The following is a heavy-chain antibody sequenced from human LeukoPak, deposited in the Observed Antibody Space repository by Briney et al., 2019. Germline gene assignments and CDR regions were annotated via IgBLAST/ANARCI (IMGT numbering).Heavy chain of an antibody. CDR2: INPSGGST. V-gene: IGHV1-46*01. Sequence: ASVKVSCKASGYTFTSYYMHWVRQAPGQGLEWMGIINPSGGSTSYAQKFQGRVTITADESTSTAYMELSSLRSEDTAVYYCARGELYYYYGMDVWGQGTTVTVSS. D-gene: IGHD1-7*01. CDR3: ARGELYYYYGMDV. CDR1: GYTFTSYY. J-gene: IGHJ6*02.